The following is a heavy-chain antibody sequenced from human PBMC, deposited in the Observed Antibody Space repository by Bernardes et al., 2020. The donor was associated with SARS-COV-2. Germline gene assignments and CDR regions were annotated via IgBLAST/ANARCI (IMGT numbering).Heavy chain of an antibody. CDR2: IDPSSGGSI. CDR1: GYTLTSYY. D-gene: IGHD3-3*01. J-gene: IGHJ3*02. Sequence: ASVKVSCRASGYTLTSYYMNWVRQAPGQGPEWMGIIDPSSGGSIRYAQRFQGRVTMTSDTSTSTVYMELSRLRSEDTAVYYCATDDPPGAVFGVVIYALHIWGQGTMVTVSS. V-gene: IGHV1-46*01. CDR3: ATDDPPGAVFGVVIYALHI.